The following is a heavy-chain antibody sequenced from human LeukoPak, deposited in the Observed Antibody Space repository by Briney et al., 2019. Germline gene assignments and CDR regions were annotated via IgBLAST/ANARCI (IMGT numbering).Heavy chain of an antibody. D-gene: IGHD3-10*01. CDR1: GVSISSSSYY. J-gene: IGHJ6*03. Sequence: SETLSLTCTVSGVSISSSSYYWGWIRQPPGKGLDWIGNVYYSGSTYYNPSLKSRVTISVDTSKNQFSLKLSAVTAADTAVYFCASVRRGFGESSKYYSYYYMDVWGNGTTVTISS. V-gene: IGHV4-39*01. CDR3: ASVRRGFGESSKYYSYYYMDV. CDR2: VYYSGST.